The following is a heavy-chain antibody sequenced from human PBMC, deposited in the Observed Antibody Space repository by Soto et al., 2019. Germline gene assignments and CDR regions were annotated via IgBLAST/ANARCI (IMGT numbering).Heavy chain of an antibody. Sequence: SGGSLRLSCAASGFTFDDYGMSWVRQAPGKGLEWVSGINWNGGSTGYADSVKGRFTISRDNAKNSLYLQMNSLRAEDTALYHCARDPGGVTTESNYYYMDVWGKGTTVTVS. V-gene: IGHV3-20*01. D-gene: IGHD4-17*01. J-gene: IGHJ6*03. CDR1: GFTFDDYG. CDR2: INWNGGST. CDR3: ARDPGGVTTESNYYYMDV.